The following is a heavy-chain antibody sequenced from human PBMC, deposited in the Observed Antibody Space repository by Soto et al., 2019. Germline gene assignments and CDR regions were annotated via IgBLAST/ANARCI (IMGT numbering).Heavy chain of an antibody. J-gene: IGHJ6*03. V-gene: IGHV4-34*01. D-gene: IGHD3-16*01. CDR3: ARSLGGDYYYYYYIDV. CDR1: GGSFSGYY. CDR2: INHSGST. Sequence: PSETLSLTCAVYGGSFSGYYWSWIRQPPGKGLEWIGEINHSGSTNYNPSLKSRVTISVDTSKNQFSLKLSSVTAADTAVYSCARSLGGDYYYYYYIDVWGKGTTDTDAS.